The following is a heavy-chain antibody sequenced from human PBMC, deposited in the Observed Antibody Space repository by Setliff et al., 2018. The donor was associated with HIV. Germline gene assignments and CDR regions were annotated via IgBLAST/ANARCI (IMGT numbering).Heavy chain of an antibody. CDR2: INHSGRA. Sequence: PSETLSLTCAVYGESFSGYYWSWIRQPAGKGLEWLGEINHSGRAKYNPSLKSRASISADTSKNQFSLRLTSVTAADTAVYYCARGAPYCNHGICHLFDYWGHGNLVTAPQ. D-gene: IGHD2-8*01. V-gene: IGHV4-34*01. J-gene: IGHJ4*01. CDR3: ARGAPYCNHGICHLFDY. CDR1: GESFSGYY.